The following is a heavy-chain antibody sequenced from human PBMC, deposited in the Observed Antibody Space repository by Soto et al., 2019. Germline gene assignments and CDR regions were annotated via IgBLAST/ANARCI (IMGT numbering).Heavy chain of an antibody. CDR2: ISSSSSYT. J-gene: IGHJ5*02. D-gene: IGHD6-13*01. V-gene: IGHV3-11*05. Sequence: GGSLRLSCAASGFTFSDYYMSWIRQAPGKGLEWVSYISSSSSYTNYADSVKGRFTISRDNAKNSLYLQMNSLRAEDTAVYYCARDDRIAAAGNWFDPWGQGTLVTVSS. CDR1: GFTFSDYY. CDR3: ARDDRIAAAGNWFDP.